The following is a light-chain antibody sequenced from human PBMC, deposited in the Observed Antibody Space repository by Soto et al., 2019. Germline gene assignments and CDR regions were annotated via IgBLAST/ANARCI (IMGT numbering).Light chain of an antibody. Sequence: QSVMTQPPSVSAAPGQKVTISCSGSSSNIGGNSVSWDQQLPGTAPKLLIYDDDKRPSGIPDRFSGSKSGTSATLGITGFQTGDEADYYCGSWDSSLSAYVFATGTKLTVL. CDR3: GSWDSSLSAYV. CDR2: DDD. V-gene: IGLV1-51*01. J-gene: IGLJ1*01. CDR1: SSNIGGNS.